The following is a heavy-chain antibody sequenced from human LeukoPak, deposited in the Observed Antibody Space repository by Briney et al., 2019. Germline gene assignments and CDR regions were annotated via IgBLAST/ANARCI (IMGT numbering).Heavy chain of an antibody. Sequence: GGALRHSCVATGFTFINYAMNGVRQALGRGLEWVSLISGSTGSTYYATSVKGRFSIPRDNSKNTVYLQMNSLRVEDTAVYYCAKGPVSAIVGATTLDYWGQGTLVTVSS. V-gene: IGHV3-23*01. CDR1: GFTFINYA. CDR2: ISGSTGST. CDR3: AKGPVSAIVGATTLDY. J-gene: IGHJ4*02. D-gene: IGHD1-26*01.